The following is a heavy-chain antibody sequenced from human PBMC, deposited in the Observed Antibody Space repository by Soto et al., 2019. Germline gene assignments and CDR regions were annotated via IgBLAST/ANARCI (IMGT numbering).Heavy chain of an antibody. Sequence: QVQLVQSGAEVKKPGASVKVSCKASGYTFTGYYVNWARQAPGQGLEWMGWINPDNGVPNYAQKFQGRVPLSRYTSINTAYMELSRLTSDDTAMYYCARTDYLFSTLTYFFDYCGQGTLVTVSS. J-gene: IGHJ4*02. CDR3: ARTDYLFSTLTYFFDY. V-gene: IGHV1-2*02. CDR2: INPDNGVP. CDR1: GYTFTGYY. D-gene: IGHD3-16*01.